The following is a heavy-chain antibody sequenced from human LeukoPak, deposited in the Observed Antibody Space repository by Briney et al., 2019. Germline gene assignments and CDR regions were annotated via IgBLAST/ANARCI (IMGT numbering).Heavy chain of an antibody. CDR1: GYTFTSYG. J-gene: IGHJ4*02. Sequence: ASVKVSCKASGYTFTSYGISWVRQAPGQGLEWMGWISAYNGNTNYAQKLQGRVTITADKSTSTAYMELSSLRSEDTAVYYCATYCSSTSCYMVTDYWGQGTLVTVSS. CDR3: ATYCSSTSCYMVTDY. V-gene: IGHV1-18*01. D-gene: IGHD2-2*02. CDR2: ISAYNGNT.